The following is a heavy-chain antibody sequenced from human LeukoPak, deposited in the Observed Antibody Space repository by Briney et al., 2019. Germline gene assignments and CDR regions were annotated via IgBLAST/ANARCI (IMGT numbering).Heavy chain of an antibody. J-gene: IGHJ4*02. CDR2: INTSGST. V-gene: IGHV4-4*07. CDR1: GGSISSYY. Sequence: PSETLSLTXTVSGGSISSYYWSWIRQPPGKGLEWIGRINTSGSTNYNPSLKSRVTMSVDTSKNQFSLKLSSVAAADTAVYYCARGGPQWDLLYWGQGTLVTVSS. D-gene: IGHD1-26*01. CDR3: ARGGPQWDLLY.